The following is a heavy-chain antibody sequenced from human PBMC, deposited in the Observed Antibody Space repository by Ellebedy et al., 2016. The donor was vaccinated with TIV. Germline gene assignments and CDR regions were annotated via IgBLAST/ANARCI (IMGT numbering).Heavy chain of an antibody. Sequence: LRLSCTVSGGSVRSGGYYWSWIRQHPGKGLEWIGYIYYSGSTYYNPSLKSRVTISVDTSKNQFSLKLSSVTAADTAVYYCASKDHGYWYFDLWGRGTLVTVSS. V-gene: IGHV4-31*03. CDR1: GGSVRSGGYY. J-gene: IGHJ2*01. CDR3: ASKDHGYWYFDL. D-gene: IGHD1-14*01. CDR2: IYYSGST.